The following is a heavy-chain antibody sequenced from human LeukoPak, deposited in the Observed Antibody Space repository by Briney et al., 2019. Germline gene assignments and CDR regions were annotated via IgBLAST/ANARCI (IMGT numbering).Heavy chain of an antibody. J-gene: IGHJ4*02. V-gene: IGHV3-23*01. D-gene: IGHD2-2*01. CDR1: GFTFSSYA. CDR2: ISGSGGST. CDR3: ARGSRDCSSTSCRFEFDY. Sequence: GGSLRLSCAASGFTFSSYAMSWVRQAPGKGLEWVSAISGSGGSTYYADSVKGRFTISRDNAKNSLYLQMNSLRAEDTAVYYCARGSRDCSSTSCRFEFDYWGQGTLVTVSS.